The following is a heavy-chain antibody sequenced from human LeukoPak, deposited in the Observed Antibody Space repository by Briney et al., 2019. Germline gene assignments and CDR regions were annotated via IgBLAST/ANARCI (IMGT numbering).Heavy chain of an antibody. CDR3: ASPNNMIVVVITGY. V-gene: IGHV3-7*01. CDR1: GFTFSSYW. D-gene: IGHD3-22*01. Sequence: PGGSLRLSCAASGFTFSSYWMSWVRQAPGKGLEWVANIKQDGSEKYYVDSVKGRFTISRDNAKNSLYLQMNSLRAEDTAVYYCASPNNMIVVVITGYWGQGTLVTVSS. CDR2: IKQDGSEK. J-gene: IGHJ4*02.